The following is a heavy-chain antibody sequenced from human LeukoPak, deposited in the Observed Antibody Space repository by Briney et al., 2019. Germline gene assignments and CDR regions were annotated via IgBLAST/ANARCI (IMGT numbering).Heavy chain of an antibody. CDR2: IIGDGSVT. J-gene: IGHJ4*02. V-gene: IGHV3-74*01. D-gene: IGHD2-21*02. Sequence: GGSLRLSCAASGFTSSGSWMHWVRQTPGKGLVWVSRIIGDGSVTSYADSVKGRFTISRDNAKNTVYLQMNSLRDEDTAVYYCARFVMVTAGDYWGQGTLVTVSS. CDR3: ARFVMVTAGDY. CDR1: GFTSSGSW.